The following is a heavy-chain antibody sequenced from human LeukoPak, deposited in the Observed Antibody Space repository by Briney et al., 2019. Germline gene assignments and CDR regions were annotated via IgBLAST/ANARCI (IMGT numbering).Heavy chain of an antibody. CDR1: GDSVFNNNVA. CDR3: AREDRLGHFDY. CDR2: TYYRSKWFD. J-gene: IGHJ4*02. Sequence: SQTLSLTCAISGDSVFNNNVAWNWIRQSPSRGLERLGRTYYRSKWFDEYTMSMKVRLTINPDTSRNQFFLLLTSVTPEDTGAYYCAREDRLGHFDYWGQGTLVTVS. V-gene: IGHV6-1*01.